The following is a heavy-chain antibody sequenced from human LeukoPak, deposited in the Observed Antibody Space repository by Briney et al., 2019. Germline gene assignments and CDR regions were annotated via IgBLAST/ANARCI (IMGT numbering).Heavy chain of an antibody. CDR1: GFTSSNSA. D-gene: IGHD6-19*01. CDR3: AKGIYSSGWSYFDY. CDR2: LSGSGITT. Sequence: GGSLRLSCAASGFTSSNSAMSWVRQAPGKGLEWVSTLSGSGITTYYADSVKGRFTISRDNSKNTLYLQMNSLRAEDTAVYYCAKGIYSSGWSYFDYWGHGTLVTVSS. J-gene: IGHJ4*01. V-gene: IGHV3-23*01.